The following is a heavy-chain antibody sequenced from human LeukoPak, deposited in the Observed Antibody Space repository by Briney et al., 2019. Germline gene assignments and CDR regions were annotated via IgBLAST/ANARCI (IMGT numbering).Heavy chain of an antibody. CDR2: IIPILGIA. CDR3: GVAAGYYFDY. J-gene: IGHJ4*02. CDR1: GGTFSSYA. V-gene: IGHV1-69*04. D-gene: IGHD2-21*01. Sequence: ASVKVSCKASGGTFSSYAISWVRQAPGQGLEWMGRIIPILGIANYAQKFQGRVTITADKSTSTAYMELSSLRSEDTAVYYCGVAAGYYFDYWCQGTLVTVSS.